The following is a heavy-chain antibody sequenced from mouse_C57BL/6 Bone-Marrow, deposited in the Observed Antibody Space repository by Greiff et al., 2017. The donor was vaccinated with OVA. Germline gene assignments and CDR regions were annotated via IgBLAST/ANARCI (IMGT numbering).Heavy chain of an antibody. J-gene: IGHJ2*01. V-gene: IGHV2-9-1*01. Sequence: QVQLKESGPGLVAPSQRLSITCTVSGFSLTSYAISWVRQPPGKGLEWLGVIWTGGGTNYNSALKSRLSISKDNSKSQVFLKMNSLQTDDTARYYCARNSPYYGNFHFDYWGQGTTLTVSS. D-gene: IGHD2-10*01. CDR3: ARNSPYYGNFHFDY. CDR2: IWTGGGT. CDR1: GFSLTSYA.